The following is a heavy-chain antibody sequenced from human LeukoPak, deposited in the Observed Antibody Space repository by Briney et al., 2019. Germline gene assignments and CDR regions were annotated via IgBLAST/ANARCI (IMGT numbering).Heavy chain of an antibody. CDR1: GFTFSSYA. J-gene: IGHJ3*01. V-gene: IGHV3-30*04. CDR2: ISSDGSNK. Sequence: GGSLRLSCAASGFTFSSYAMHWVRQAPGKGLEWVAFISSDGSNKYYADSVKGRFSISRDNSKNTLYLQMNSLRPEDTAVYYCARGRRTLIVGATRNAFDVWGQGTIVTVSS. CDR3: ARGRRTLIVGATRNAFDV. D-gene: IGHD1-26*01.